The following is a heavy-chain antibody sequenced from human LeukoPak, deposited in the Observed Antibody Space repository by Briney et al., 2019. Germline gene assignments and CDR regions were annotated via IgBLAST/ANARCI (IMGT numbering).Heavy chain of an antibody. V-gene: IGHV3-23*01. Sequence: PGGALRLSCAGSGFTFSSYGMSWVRQAPGKGLGWVSCIRGSGNSTYYADSVKGRFTISRDNSKNTLYLQMNSLRAEDTAVYYCAKVTYGSGTYGAFDYWGQGTLVTVSS. J-gene: IGHJ4*02. CDR3: AKVTYGSGTYGAFDY. CDR2: IRGSGNST. D-gene: IGHD3-10*01. CDR1: GFTFSSYG.